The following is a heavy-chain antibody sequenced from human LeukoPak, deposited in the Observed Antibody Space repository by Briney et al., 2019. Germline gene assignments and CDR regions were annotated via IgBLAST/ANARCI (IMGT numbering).Heavy chain of an antibody. CDR3: ARGLPNYYGMDV. Sequence: GGSLRLSCAASGFIFSSYAMSWVRQAPGKGLEWVSGISGSGGSTDHADSVKGRFTISRDNSKNTLYLQMNSLRTEDTAVYYCARGLPNYYGMDVWDQGTTVTVSS. J-gene: IGHJ6*02. V-gene: IGHV3-23*01. CDR1: GFIFSSYA. CDR2: ISGSGGST.